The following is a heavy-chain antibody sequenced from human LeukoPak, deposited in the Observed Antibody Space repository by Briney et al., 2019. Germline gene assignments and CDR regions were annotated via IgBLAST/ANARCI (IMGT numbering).Heavy chain of an antibody. J-gene: IGHJ4*02. CDR3: ARGIFTIFPRFDY. Sequence: SETLSLTCTVSGGSISSYYWGWIRQPPGKGLEWIGSIYYSGSTYYNPSLKSRVTISVDTSKNQFSLKLSSVTAADTAVYYCARGIFTIFPRFDYWGQGTLVTVSS. V-gene: IGHV4-39*01. CDR2: IYYSGST. D-gene: IGHD3-3*01. CDR1: GGSISSYY.